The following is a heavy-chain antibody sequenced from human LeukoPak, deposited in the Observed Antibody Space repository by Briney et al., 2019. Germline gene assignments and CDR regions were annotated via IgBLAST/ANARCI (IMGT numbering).Heavy chain of an antibody. CDR3: VRVYSTASGKHDY. Sequence: GGSLTLSCAPSGFTFSTYWMQWVRQAPGKGLVFVSRINPDGTTTNYADSVKGRFTISRDNAKNTLSLQLSSLRVEDTAVYYCVRVYSTASGKHDYWGQGTLVTVSS. CDR1: GFTFSTYW. V-gene: IGHV3-74*01. CDR2: INPDGTTT. J-gene: IGHJ4*02. D-gene: IGHD2-8*01.